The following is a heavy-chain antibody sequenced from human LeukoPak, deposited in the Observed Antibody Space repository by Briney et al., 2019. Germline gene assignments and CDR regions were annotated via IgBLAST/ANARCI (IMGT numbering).Heavy chain of an antibody. Sequence: PGGSLRLSCAASGFTFSSYWMHWVRQAPGKGLVWVSRINSDGSSTSYADSVKGRFTISRDNAKSSLYLQMNSLRAEDTAVYYCARGRWGNSYYFDYWGQGTLVTVSS. CDR1: GFTFSSYW. CDR2: INSDGSST. CDR3: ARGRWGNSYYFDY. V-gene: IGHV3-74*01. D-gene: IGHD4-23*01. J-gene: IGHJ4*02.